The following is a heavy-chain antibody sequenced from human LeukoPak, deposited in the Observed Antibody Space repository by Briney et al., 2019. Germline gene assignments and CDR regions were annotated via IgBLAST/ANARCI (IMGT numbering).Heavy chain of an antibody. J-gene: IGHJ4*02. Sequence: SVKGRFTISRDNAKNSLYLQMNSLRAEDTAVYYCARDLAAAAPYHFDYWGQGTLVTVSS. CDR3: ARDLAAAAPYHFDY. V-gene: IGHV3-21*01. D-gene: IGHD6-13*01.